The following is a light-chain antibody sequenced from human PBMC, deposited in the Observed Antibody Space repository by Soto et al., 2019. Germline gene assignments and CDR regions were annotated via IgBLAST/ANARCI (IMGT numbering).Light chain of an antibody. CDR1: QSISSW. CDR2: QAS. Sequence: DIQMTQSPSTLSASVGDRVTITCRASQSISSWLAWYQQKPGKAPELLIYQASSLKSGVPSRFSGSGSGTEFTLTISSLQPDDFATYYFQQYNNYRTFGQGTKVEIK. V-gene: IGKV1-5*03. J-gene: IGKJ1*01. CDR3: QQYNNYRT.